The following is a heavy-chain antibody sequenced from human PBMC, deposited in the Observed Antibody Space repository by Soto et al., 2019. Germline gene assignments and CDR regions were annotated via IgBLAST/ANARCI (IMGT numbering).Heavy chain of an antibody. V-gene: IGHV3-23*01. CDR1: GFTFSSYA. CDR3: PKSQVVDPLLLFDY. J-gene: IGHJ4*02. D-gene: IGHD2-15*01. Sequence: GGSLRLSCAASGFTFSSYAMSWVRQAPGKGLEWVSAISGSVGSTYYADSVKGRFTISRDNSKNTLYLQMNSLRAEDTAVYYCPKSQVVDPLLLFDYWGQGALVTLSS. CDR2: ISGSVGST.